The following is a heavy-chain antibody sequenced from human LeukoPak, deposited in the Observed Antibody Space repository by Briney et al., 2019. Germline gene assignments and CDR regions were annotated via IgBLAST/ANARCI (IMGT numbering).Heavy chain of an antibody. CDR2: IYYSGST. V-gene: IGHV4-39*02. CDR3: ARDSVDTASYHYYMDV. CDR1: GGSISSSSHY. D-gene: IGHD5-18*01. J-gene: IGHJ6*03. Sequence: SETLSLTCTVSGGSISSSSHYWGWTRQPPGKGLEWIGSIYYSGSTYYNPSLKSRVTISVDTSKNQFSLKLTSVTAADTAVYYCARDSVDTASYHYYMDVWGKGTTVTVCS.